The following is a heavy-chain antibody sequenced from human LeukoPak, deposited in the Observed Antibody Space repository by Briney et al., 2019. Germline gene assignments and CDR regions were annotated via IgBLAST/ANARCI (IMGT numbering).Heavy chain of an antibody. D-gene: IGHD2-15*01. CDR2: IYHSGST. CDR1: GGSVSSDKYY. V-gene: IGHV4-61*01. J-gene: IGHJ4*02. CDR3: AGQLSGYGY. Sequence: SETLSLTCTVSGGSVSSDKYYWSWIRQPPGKGLEWIGHIYHSGSTDYSPSLKSRATIAVDTSKNQFSLKLTSVTAADTAIYYCAGQLSGYGYWGQGTLVTVSS.